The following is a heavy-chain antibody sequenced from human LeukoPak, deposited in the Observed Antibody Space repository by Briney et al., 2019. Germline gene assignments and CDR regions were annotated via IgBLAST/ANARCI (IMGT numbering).Heavy chain of an antibody. CDR2: ITSSSGST. Sequence: GGSLRLSCAASGFTFSSFSMNWVRQAPGKGLEWISYITSSSGSTYYADSVKGRFTISRDNSKNSLYLQMNSLRAEDTALYYCARVIGSYGDSAYWGQGTLVTVSS. CDR3: ARVIGSYGDSAY. J-gene: IGHJ4*02. CDR1: GFTFSSFS. V-gene: IGHV3-48*04. D-gene: IGHD4-17*01.